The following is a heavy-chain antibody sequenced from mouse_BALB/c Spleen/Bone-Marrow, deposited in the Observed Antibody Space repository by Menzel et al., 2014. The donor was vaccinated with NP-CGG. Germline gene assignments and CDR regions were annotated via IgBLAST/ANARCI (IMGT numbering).Heavy chain of an antibody. J-gene: IGHJ1*01. CDR3: AREFTTAIRWYFDG. D-gene: IGHD1-2*01. Sequence: EVKLQESGGGLVQPGGSLRLSCATSGFTFTDYYMSWVRQPPGKALEWLGFIRNKANGYTTEYSASVKGRFTISRDNSQNSLYLQMNTLRAEDSATYYDAREFTTAIRWYFDGWGAWTTVTVSS. CDR2: IRNKANGYTT. CDR1: GFTFTDYY. V-gene: IGHV7-3*02.